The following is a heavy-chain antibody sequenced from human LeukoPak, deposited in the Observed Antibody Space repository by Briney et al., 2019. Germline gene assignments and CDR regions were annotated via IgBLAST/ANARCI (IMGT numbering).Heavy chain of an antibody. CDR1: GFTFSSYW. CDR3: ARVHSGSYWPRDFDY. J-gene: IGHJ4*02. CDR2: IKQDGSEK. V-gene: IGHV3-7*01. Sequence: GGSLRLSCAASGFTFSSYWMSWVRQAPGKGLEWVANIKQDGSEKYYVDSVKGRFTISRNNAKNSLYLQMNSLRAEDTAVYYCARVHSGSYWPRDFDYWGQGTLVTVSS. D-gene: IGHD1-26*01.